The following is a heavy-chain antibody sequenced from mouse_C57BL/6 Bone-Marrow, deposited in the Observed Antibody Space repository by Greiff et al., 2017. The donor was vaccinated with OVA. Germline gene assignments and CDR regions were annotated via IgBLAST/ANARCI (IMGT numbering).Heavy chain of an antibody. CDR1: GFNIKDYY. J-gene: IGHJ2*01. Sequence: VQLQQSGAELVRPGASVKLSCTASGFNIKDYYMHWVKQRPEQGLEWIGRIDPEDGDTEYAPKFQGQATMTADTSSNTAYLQLSSLTSEDTAVYYCTTSFSYYGSSYYFDYWGQGTTLTVSS. V-gene: IGHV14-1*01. D-gene: IGHD1-1*01. CDR2: IDPEDGDT. CDR3: TTSFSYYGSSYYFDY.